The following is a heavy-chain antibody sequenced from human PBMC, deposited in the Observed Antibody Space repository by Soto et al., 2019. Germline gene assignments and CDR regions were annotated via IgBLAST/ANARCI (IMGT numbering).Heavy chain of an antibody. CDR3: ARVTSYSSGWYRTFDY. CDR2: ISAYNGNT. D-gene: IGHD6-19*01. V-gene: IGHV1-18*01. Sequence: ASVKVSCKASGYTFTSYGISWVRRAPGQGLEWMGWISAYNGNTNYAQKLQGRVTMTTDTSTSTAYMELRSLRSDDTAVYYCARVTSYSSGWYRTFDYWGQGALVTVSS. J-gene: IGHJ4*02. CDR1: GYTFTSYG.